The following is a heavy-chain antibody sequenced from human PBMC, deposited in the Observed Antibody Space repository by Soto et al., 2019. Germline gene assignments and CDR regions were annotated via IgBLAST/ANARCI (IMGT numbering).Heavy chain of an antibody. CDR1: VGTFRTYA. CDR2: IIPIFGKV. Sequence: QVQLLQSGAEVKKPGSSVRVSCAASVGTFRTYAISWVRQAPGHGLEWMGEIIPIFGKVNYAQKFQGRVTSTADESTTTVYMDLRSLTSEDTAVYYCAKGAVAGTPTSYYYYGMDVWGQGTTVTVS. V-gene: IGHV1-69*12. D-gene: IGHD6-19*01. CDR3: AKGAVAGTPTSYYYYGMDV. J-gene: IGHJ6*02.